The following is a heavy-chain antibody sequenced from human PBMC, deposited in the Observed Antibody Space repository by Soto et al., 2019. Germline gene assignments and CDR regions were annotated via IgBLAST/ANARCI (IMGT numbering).Heavy chain of an antibody. CDR2: IYYSGNT. V-gene: IGHV4-39*01. CDR3: ARHRSIAARRTFDY. CDR1: GGSISSSSYY. D-gene: IGHD6-6*01. Sequence: QLQLQESGPGLVKPSETLSLTCTVSGGSISSSSYYWGWIRQPPGRGLEWIGSIYYSGNTYYNPSLKSRVTIAVDTSKNQFSLKLSAVTAADTAVYYCARHRSIAARRTFDYWGQGTLVTVSS. J-gene: IGHJ4*02.